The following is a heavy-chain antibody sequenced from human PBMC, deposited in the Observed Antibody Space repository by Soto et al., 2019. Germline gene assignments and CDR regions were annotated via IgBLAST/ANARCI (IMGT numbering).Heavy chain of an antibody. CDR1: GYCIRNGCY. J-gene: IGHJ5*02. Sequence: XGTLWLTCSVSGYCIRNGCYWCWLRQPPGKWLEWIGTIYHRGSTYYNPSLKSRVTISVDASENHFSLKLSSVTAADTAVYYCARVGTYCGGDCYSPPPWGQGTLVTVSS. V-gene: IGHV4-38-2*02. CDR2: IYHRGST. CDR3: ARVGTYCGGDCYSPPP. D-gene: IGHD2-21*02.